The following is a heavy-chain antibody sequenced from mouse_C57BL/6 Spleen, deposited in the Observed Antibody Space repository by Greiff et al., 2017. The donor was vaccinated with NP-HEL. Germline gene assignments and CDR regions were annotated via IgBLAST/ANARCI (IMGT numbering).Heavy chain of an antibody. V-gene: IGHV1-15*01. Sequence: VQVVESGAELVRPGASVTLSCKASGYTFTDYEMHWVKQTPVHGLEWIGAIDPETGGTAYNQKFKGKAILTADKSSSTAYMELRSLTSEDSAVYYCTRPGYWGQGTLVTVSA. J-gene: IGHJ3*01. CDR2: IDPETGGT. CDR3: TRPGY. CDR1: GYTFTDYE.